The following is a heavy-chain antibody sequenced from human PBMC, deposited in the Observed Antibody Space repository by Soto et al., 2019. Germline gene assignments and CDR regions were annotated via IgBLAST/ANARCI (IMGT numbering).Heavy chain of an antibody. CDR2: IYWGDDK. CDR3: AHSGSSGFIFFSWFDP. Sequence: GPTLVNPKQNLTLTRTFSGVSLSTSGVGGGWIRQPPVKALEWLALIYWGDDKRYIPSLKSRLTITKDTSKDQVVLTMTNMDLVDTATYYCAHSGSSGFIFFSWFDPWGQGTLVTVSS. CDR1: GVSLSTSGVG. J-gene: IGHJ5*02. V-gene: IGHV2-5*02. D-gene: IGHD6-19*01.